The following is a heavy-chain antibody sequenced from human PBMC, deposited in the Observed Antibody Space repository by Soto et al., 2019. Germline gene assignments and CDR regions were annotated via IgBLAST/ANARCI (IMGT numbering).Heavy chain of an antibody. J-gene: IGHJ4*02. D-gene: IGHD3-3*01. CDR3: ARDGGYDFWSGYLTPKFFDY. CDR2: ISSSGSTI. CDR1: GFTFSDYY. Sequence: PGGSLRLSCAASGFTFSDYYMSWIRQAPGKGLEWVSYISSSGSTIYYADSVKGRFTISRDNAKNSLYLQMNSLRAEDTAVYYCARDGGYDFWSGYLTPKFFDYWGQGTLVTVSS. V-gene: IGHV3-11*01.